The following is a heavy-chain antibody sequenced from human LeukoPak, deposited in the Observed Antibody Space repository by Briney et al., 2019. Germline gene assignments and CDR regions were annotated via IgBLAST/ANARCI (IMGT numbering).Heavy chain of an antibody. V-gene: IGHV1-18*01. D-gene: IGHD5-18*01. CDR3: ARAGYSYGYLGYFDY. J-gene: IGHJ4*02. CDR1: GYTFTIYS. Sequence: ASVKVSCKPSGYTFTIYSISWVRQAPGQGLESMGWISAYNGNTNYAQQFQGRVTMTTDTSTSTAYMELRSLRSDDTAVYYCARAGYSYGYLGYFDYWGQGTLVTVSS. CDR2: ISAYNGNT.